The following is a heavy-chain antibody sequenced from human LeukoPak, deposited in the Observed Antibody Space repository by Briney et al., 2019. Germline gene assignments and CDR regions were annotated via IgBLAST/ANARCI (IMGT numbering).Heavy chain of an antibody. CDR3: ARGWSGYDTVAQDAFDI. D-gene: IGHD5-12*01. CDR2: IYSGGST. CDR1: GFTVSSNY. V-gene: IGHV3-66*01. J-gene: IGHJ3*02. Sequence: AGGSLRLSCAASGFTVSSNYMSRVRQAPGKGLEWVSVIYSGGSTYYADSVKGRFTISRDNSKNTLYLQMNSLRAEDTAVYYCARGWSGYDTVAQDAFDIWGQGTMVTVSS.